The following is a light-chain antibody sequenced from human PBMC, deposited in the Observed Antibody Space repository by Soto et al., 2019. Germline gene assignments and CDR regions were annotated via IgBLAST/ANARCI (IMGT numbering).Light chain of an antibody. CDR1: QGISRS. CDR2: AAS. CDR3: QQADTFPIT. J-gene: IGKJ5*01. V-gene: IGKV1D-12*01. Sequence: DIQVSLSPSSLSASVGDRVTISCQASQGISRSLAWYQQKPGKAPKLLIYAASSLQSGVPSRFSGSGFGTDFTLTISSLQPEDSAIYHCQQADTFPITFGQGTRLEIK.